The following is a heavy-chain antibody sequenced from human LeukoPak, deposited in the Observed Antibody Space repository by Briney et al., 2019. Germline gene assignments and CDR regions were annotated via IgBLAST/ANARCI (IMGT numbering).Heavy chain of an antibody. J-gene: IGHJ4*02. Sequence: GGSLRLSCAASGFTFSSFSMNWVRQAPGKGLEWVSALSGSGSSTYYADSVKGRFTISRDNSKSTLYLQMNSLRAEDTAVYYCAKIGSYSVLGAYYFDSWGQGTLVTVSS. V-gene: IGHV3-23*01. CDR1: GFTFSSFS. CDR3: AKIGSYSVLGAYYFDS. CDR2: LSGSGSST. D-gene: IGHD1-26*01.